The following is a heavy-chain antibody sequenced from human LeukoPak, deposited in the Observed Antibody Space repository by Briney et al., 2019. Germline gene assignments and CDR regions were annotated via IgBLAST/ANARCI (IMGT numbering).Heavy chain of an antibody. V-gene: IGHV3-21*01. Sequence: GGSLTLSCAASGFTFSSYSMNWVRQAPGKGLEWVSSISSSSSYIYYADSVKGRFTISRDNAKNSLYLQMNSLRAQDTAVYYCAREEDIVVVPAATWLGEAAAGHGNFDYWGQGTLVTVSS. D-gene: IGHD2-2*01. CDR1: GFTFSSYS. CDR2: ISSSSSYI. CDR3: AREEDIVVVPAATWLGEAAAGHGNFDY. J-gene: IGHJ4*02.